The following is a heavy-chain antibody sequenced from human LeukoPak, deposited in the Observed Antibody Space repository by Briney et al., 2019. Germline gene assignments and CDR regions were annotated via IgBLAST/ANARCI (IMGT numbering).Heavy chain of an antibody. J-gene: IGHJ4*02. CDR1: GGTFSSYA. V-gene: IGHV1-69*13. D-gene: IGHD2-21*01. CDR2: IIPIFGTA. CDR3: ARGSRSPPFCGGDCYYFDY. Sequence: GASVKVSCKASGGTFSSYAISWVRQAPGQGLEWMGGIIPIFGTANYAQNFQGSVTITADESTSTAYMELSSLRSEDTAVYYCARGSRSPPFCGGDCYYFDYWGQGTLVTVSS.